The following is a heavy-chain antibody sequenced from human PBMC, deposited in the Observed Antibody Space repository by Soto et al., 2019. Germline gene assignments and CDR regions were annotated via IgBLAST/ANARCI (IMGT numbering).Heavy chain of an antibody. J-gene: IGHJ6*02. CDR3: ARGNMDV. V-gene: IGHV3-30*09. Sequence: QVQLVESGGGVVQPGRSLRLSCAASGFTLSRFVVHWVRQAPGKGLEWVAVTSNDGDNTFYADSVKGRIAISRDNAKSMVELQMNSLRPEDTAIYYCARGNMDVWGQGTTVTVSS. D-gene: IGHD1-1*01. CDR1: GFTLSRFV. CDR2: TSNDGDNT.